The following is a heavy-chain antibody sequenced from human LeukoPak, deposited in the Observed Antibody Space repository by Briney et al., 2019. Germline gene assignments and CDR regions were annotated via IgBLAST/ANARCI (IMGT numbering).Heavy chain of an antibody. J-gene: IGHJ4*02. D-gene: IGHD7-27*01. CDR2: IWYDGSNK. CDR3: ARDNWGLDY. Sequence: GGSLRLSCAASGFTFSSYWMNWVRQAPGKGLEWVAVIWYDGSNKYYADSVKGRFTISRDNSKNTLYLQMNSLRAEDTAVYYCARDNWGLDYWGQGTLVTVSS. CDR1: GFTFSSYW. V-gene: IGHV3-33*08.